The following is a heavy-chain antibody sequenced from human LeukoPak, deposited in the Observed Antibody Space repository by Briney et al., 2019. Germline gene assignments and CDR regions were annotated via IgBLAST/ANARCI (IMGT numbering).Heavy chain of an antibody. CDR1: GGTFSSYA. CDR2: IIPILGIA. Sequence: GASVKVSCKASGGTFSSYAISWVRQAPGQGLEGMGRIIPILGIANYAQKFQGRVTITADKSTSTAYMELSSLRSEDTAVYYCARVEQGAATGTRYWGQGTLVTVSS. J-gene: IGHJ4*02. CDR3: ARVEQGAATGTRY. V-gene: IGHV1-69*04. D-gene: IGHD6-13*01.